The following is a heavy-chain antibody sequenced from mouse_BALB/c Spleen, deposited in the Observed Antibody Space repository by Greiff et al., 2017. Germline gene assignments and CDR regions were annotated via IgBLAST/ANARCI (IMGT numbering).Heavy chain of an antibody. Sequence: EVKLMESGGGLVKLGGSLKLSCAASGFTFSSYYMSWVRQTPEKRLELVAAINSNGGSTYYPDTVKGRFTISRDNAKNTLYLQMSSLKSEDTALYYCARRDSYGSFFDYWGQGTTLTVSS. J-gene: IGHJ2*01. V-gene: IGHV5-6-2*01. CDR2: INSNGGST. CDR3: ARRDSYGSFFDY. CDR1: GFTFSSYY. D-gene: IGHD1-1*01.